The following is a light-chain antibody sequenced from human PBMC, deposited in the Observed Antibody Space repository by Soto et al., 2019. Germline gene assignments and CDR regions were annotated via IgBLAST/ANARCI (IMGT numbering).Light chain of an antibody. J-gene: IGLJ1*01. CDR3: SSDTSRSTLV. Sequence: QAALPQPASVSVSPGWSIPISCTGTSSDVLGYTYVSWYKPHPGKAPKLMFYEVSNRPSRVSNRLSGSKSGNTASLTISGLQAEDEADYYCSSDTSRSTLVSGSGTKLTVL. V-gene: IGLV2-14*01. CDR2: EVS. CDR1: SSDVLGYTY.